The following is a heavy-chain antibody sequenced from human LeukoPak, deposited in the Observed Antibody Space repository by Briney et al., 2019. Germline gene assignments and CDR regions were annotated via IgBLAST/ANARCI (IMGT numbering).Heavy chain of an antibody. V-gene: IGHV5-51*01. Sequence: GASLQISCKGSGYSFTSYWIGWVRPLPGKGLEWVGIIYPGDSDTRYSPSFQGQVTISADKSISTAYLQWSSLKASDTAMYYCARRGYTHEWFDPWGQGTLVTVSS. D-gene: IGHD5-12*01. J-gene: IGHJ5*02. CDR2: IYPGDSDT. CDR1: GYSFTSYW. CDR3: ARRGYTHEWFDP.